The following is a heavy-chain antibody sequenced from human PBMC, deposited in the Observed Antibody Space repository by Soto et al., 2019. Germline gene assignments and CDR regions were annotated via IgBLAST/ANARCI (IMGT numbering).Heavy chain of an antibody. Sequence: QVQLQQWGAGLLQPAETLSLTCAVYGGSVSGYYWSWIRQPPAKGLEWIGEINHSGSTNYNPSLKSRVTSSVDTSKNQFSLKLSYVTAADTVVYYCARAPQWIRQKFDYWGQGTLVTVSS. J-gene: IGHJ4*02. CDR2: INHSGST. CDR1: GGSVSGYY. V-gene: IGHV4-34*01. CDR3: ARAPQWIRQKFDY. D-gene: IGHD6-19*01.